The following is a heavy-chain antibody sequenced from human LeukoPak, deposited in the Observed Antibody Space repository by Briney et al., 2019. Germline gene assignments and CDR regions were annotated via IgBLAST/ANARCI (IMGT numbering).Heavy chain of an antibody. Sequence: GGSLRLSCAASGFIFSKAWMIWVRQAPGKGLEWVARIKTKPEGGTTDYAALVKGRFTISRDDSKNTLFLQMNSLKTEDTAVYYCTSSGSRWDYFDYWGQGTLATVSS. CDR1: GFIFSKAW. D-gene: IGHD4-23*01. J-gene: IGHJ4*02. V-gene: IGHV3-15*05. CDR3: TSSGSRWDYFDY. CDR2: IKTKPEGGTT.